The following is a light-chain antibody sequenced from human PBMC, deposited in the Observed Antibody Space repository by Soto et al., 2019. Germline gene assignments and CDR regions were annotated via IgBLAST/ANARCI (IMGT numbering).Light chain of an antibody. J-gene: IGKJ2*01. Sequence: DIQMTQSPSSLSASVGDRVTITCQASQDISNYLNWYQQKPGKAPKLLIYDASNLETGVPSRFSGSGSGTDFTFTISSLQPEDIATHYCQQYDNLSYTFGQGTKLEIK. CDR2: DAS. CDR3: QQYDNLSYT. V-gene: IGKV1-33*01. CDR1: QDISNY.